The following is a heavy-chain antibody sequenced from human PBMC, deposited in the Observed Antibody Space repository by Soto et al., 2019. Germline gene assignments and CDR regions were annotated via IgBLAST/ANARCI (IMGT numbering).Heavy chain of an antibody. CDR2: INPSGGST. Sequence: GASVKVSCKASGYTFTSYYMHWVRQAPGQGLEWMGIINPSGGSTSYAQKFQGRVTMTRDTSTSTVYMELSSLRSEDTAVYYCARDKGALSYCGGDCYPTHFDYWGQGTRVT. D-gene: IGHD2-21*02. J-gene: IGHJ4*02. V-gene: IGHV1-46*01. CDR3: ARDKGALSYCGGDCYPTHFDY. CDR1: GYTFTSYY.